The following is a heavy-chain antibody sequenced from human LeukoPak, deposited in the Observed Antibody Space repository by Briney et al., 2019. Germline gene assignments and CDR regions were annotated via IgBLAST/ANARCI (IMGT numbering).Heavy chain of an antibody. CDR2: IIGDGSGA. V-gene: IGHV3-74*01. CDR1: GFTFSSYW. CDR3: ARDNWGIDS. Sequence: GGSLRLSCAASGFTFSSYWMHWVRQGPGKGLVWVSRIIGDGSGATYADSVKGRFTISRDNAKNTLYLQMNSLRAEGTAVYYCARDNWGIDSWGQGTLVTVSS. D-gene: IGHD7-27*01. J-gene: IGHJ4*02.